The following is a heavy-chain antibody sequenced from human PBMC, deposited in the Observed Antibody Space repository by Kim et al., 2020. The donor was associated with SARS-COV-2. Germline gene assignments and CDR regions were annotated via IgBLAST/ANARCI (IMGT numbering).Heavy chain of an antibody. J-gene: IGHJ5*02. CDR1: GGSFSGYY. Sequence: SETLSLTCAVYGGSFSGYYWSWIRQPPGKGLEWIGEINHSGSTNYNPSLKSRVTISVDTSKNQFSLKLSSVTAADTAVYYCARGGPAGFLHWFDPWGQGTLVTVSS. CDR2: INHSGST. V-gene: IGHV4-34*01. CDR3: ARGGPAGFLHWFDP.